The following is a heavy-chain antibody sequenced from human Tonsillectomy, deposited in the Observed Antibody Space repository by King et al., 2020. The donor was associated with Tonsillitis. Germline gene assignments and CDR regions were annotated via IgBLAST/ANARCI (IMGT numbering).Heavy chain of an antibody. Sequence: VQLVESGGGLVKPGGSLRLSCAASGFTFSSYSLTWVRQAPGKGLEWVSSISSSSTYIYYADSVKGRFTISRDNAKNSLYLQMNSLRAEDTALYYCARGQWVLLSYFDYWGQGTLVTVSS. J-gene: IGHJ4*02. V-gene: IGHV3-21*01. CDR1: GFTFSSYS. CDR3: ARGQWVLLSYFDY. D-gene: IGHD1-26*01. CDR2: ISSSSTYI.